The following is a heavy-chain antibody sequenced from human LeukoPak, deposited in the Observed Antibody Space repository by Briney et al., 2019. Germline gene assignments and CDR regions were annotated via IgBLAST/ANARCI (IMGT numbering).Heavy chain of an antibody. D-gene: IGHD4-17*01. Sequence: KASETLSLTCAVSGGSISSSNWWSWIRQPPGKGLEWIGEINHSGSTNYNPSLKSRVTISVDTSKNQFSLKLSSVTAADTAVYYCARTPPIYDYGDYNEVNWFDPWGQGTLVTVSS. J-gene: IGHJ5*02. CDR3: ARTPPIYDYGDYNEVNWFDP. CDR2: INHSGST. V-gene: IGHV4-4*02. CDR1: GGSISSSNW.